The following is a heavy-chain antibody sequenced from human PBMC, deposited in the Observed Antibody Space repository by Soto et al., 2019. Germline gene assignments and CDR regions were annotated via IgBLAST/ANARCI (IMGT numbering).Heavy chain of an antibody. Sequence: GGALRLSCAASGFTFSSYLMRWVRQAPGEGVELVANIKQDGSEKYYVDSVKGRFTISRDNAKNSLYLQMNSLRAEDTAVYYCARAPFQYYDFWSGYENWFDPWGQGTLVTVSS. CDR1: GFTFSSYL. V-gene: IGHV3-7*04. J-gene: IGHJ5*02. CDR3: ARAPFQYYDFWSGYENWFDP. CDR2: IKQDGSEK. D-gene: IGHD3-3*01.